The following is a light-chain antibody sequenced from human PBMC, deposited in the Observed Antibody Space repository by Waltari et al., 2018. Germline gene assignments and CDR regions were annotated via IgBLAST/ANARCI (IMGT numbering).Light chain of an antibody. CDR1: QSISSY. Sequence: DIQMTQSPSSLSASGGDRVTITCRARQSISSYLNWYQQKPGKAPKLLIYAASSLQSGVPSRFSGSGSGTDFTLTISSLQPEDFATYYCQQSYSTPPYTFGQGTKLEIK. CDR2: AAS. V-gene: IGKV1-39*01. CDR3: QQSYSTPPYT. J-gene: IGKJ2*01.